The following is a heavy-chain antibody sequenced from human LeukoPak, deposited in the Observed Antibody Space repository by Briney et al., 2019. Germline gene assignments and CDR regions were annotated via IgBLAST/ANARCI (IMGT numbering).Heavy chain of an antibody. CDR3: ARGRYCSGGSCYPEDY. D-gene: IGHD2-15*01. CDR1: GGTFSIYA. CDR2: IIPIFGTA. Sequence: SVRVSCKASGGTFSIYAISWVRQAPGQGREWMGGIIPIFGTANYAQKFQGRVTITADKSTSTAYMELSSLRSEDTAVYYCARGRYCSGGSCYPEDYWGQGTLVTVSA. J-gene: IGHJ4*02. V-gene: IGHV1-69*06.